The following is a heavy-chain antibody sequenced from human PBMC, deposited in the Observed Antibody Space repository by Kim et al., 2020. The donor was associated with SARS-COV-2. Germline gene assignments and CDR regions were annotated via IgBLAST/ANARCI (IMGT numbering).Heavy chain of an antibody. J-gene: IGHJ5*02. CDR1: GFTFSSYA. Sequence: GGSLRLSCAASGFTFSSYAMSWVRQAPGKGLEWVSAISGSGGSTYYADSVKGRFTISRDNSKNTLYLQMNSLRAEDTAVYYCAKESFSVVVPAASNWFDPWGQGTLVTVSS. D-gene: IGHD2-2*01. V-gene: IGHV3-23*01. CDR2: ISGSGGST. CDR3: AKESFSVVVPAASNWFDP.